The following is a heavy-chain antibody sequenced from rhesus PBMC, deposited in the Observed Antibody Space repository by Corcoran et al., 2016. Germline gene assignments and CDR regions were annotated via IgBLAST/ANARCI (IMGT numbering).Heavy chain of an antibody. D-gene: IGHD3-16*01. CDR1: GGSISGGYG. CDR2: IFGSIRST. V-gene: IGHV4S7*01. J-gene: IGHJ4*01. Sequence: QVQLQESGPGLVKPSETLSLPCAVSGGSISGGYGWSWIRQPPGKGLEWIGHIFGSIRSTDSNPALKSRVTSSRDTSKHQFSLKLSSVTAADTAVYYCARFGGSYYYGYFDYWGQGVLVTVSS. CDR3: ARFGGSYYYGYFDY.